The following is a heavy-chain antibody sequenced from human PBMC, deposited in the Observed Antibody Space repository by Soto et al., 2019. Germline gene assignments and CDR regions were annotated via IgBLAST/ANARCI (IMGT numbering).Heavy chain of an antibody. CDR3: AGGQDASKSGY. V-gene: IGHV4-31*03. CDR1: GGSISSGDYY. J-gene: IGHJ4*02. Sequence: QVQLQESGPGLVKPSQTLSLTCTVSGGSISSGDYYWNWIRQHPGKGLEWIGYIYYTGRTSYNPSLESRVNILLHTSKNQVSLNLNTVTAADTAVYFWAGGQDASKSGYWGQGTPVTVSS. D-gene: IGHD2-2*01. CDR2: IYYTGRT.